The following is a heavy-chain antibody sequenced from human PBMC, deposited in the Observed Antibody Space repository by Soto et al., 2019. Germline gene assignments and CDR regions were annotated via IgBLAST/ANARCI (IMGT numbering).Heavy chain of an antibody. CDR3: AREGVLEWLLEGYYYGMDV. D-gene: IGHD3-3*01. V-gene: IGHV3-30-3*01. CDR1: GFTFSSYA. CDR2: ISYDGSNK. J-gene: IGHJ6*02. Sequence: QVQLVESGGGVVQPGRSLRLSCAASGFTFSSYAMHWVRQAPGKGLEWVAVISYDGSNKYYADSVKGRFTISRDNSKNTLYLQMNSLRAEDTAVYYCAREGVLEWLLEGYYYGMDVWGQGTTVTVSS.